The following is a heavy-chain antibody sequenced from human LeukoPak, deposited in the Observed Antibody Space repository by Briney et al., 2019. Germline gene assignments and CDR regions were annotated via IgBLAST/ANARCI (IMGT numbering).Heavy chain of an antibody. V-gene: IGHV4-59*05. CDR3: ARHRGPISSSSWPPYFDY. J-gene: IGHJ4*02. Sequence: NPSETLSLTCTVSGGSITSHYWTWIRQPPGKGLEWIGSIYYSGSTYYNPSLKSRVTISVDTSKNQFSLKLSSVTAADTAVYYCARHRGPISSSSWPPYFDYWGQGTLVTVSS. CDR1: GGSITSHY. CDR2: IYYSGST. D-gene: IGHD6-13*01.